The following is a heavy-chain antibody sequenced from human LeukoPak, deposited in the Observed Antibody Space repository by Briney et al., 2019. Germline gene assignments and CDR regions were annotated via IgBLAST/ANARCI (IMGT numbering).Heavy chain of an antibody. D-gene: IGHD5-18*01. J-gene: IGHJ4*02. Sequence: PGGSLRLSCAASGFTFSSYAMHWVRQAPGKGLEWVAAISYDGSNKYYADSVKGRFTISRDNSKNTLYLQMNSLRAEDTAVYYCAKERPGYHAVDYWGQGTLVTVSS. CDR1: GFTFSSYA. CDR2: ISYDGSNK. CDR3: AKERPGYHAVDY. V-gene: IGHV3-30*04.